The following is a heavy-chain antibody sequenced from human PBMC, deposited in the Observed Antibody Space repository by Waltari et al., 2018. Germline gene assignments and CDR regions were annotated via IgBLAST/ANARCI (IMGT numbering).Heavy chain of an antibody. Sequence: VQLVVSGGGLVQPGRSLRLSCAASGFTFDDYAMHWVRQAPGKGLEWIGYIYYSGSTNYNPSLKSRVTISVDTSKNQFSLKLSSVTAADTAVYYCAIGYSGYGIFDYWGQGTLVTVSS. CDR3: AIGYSGYGIFDY. J-gene: IGHJ4*02. CDR1: GFTFDDYA. V-gene: IGHV4-59*01. CDR2: IYYSGST. D-gene: IGHD5-12*01.